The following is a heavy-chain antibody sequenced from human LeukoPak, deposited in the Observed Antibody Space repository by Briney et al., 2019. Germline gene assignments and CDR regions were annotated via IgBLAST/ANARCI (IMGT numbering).Heavy chain of an antibody. J-gene: IGHJ3*02. CDR3: AREKGMITFGGVIVPDAFDI. Sequence: ASVKVSCKASGYTFTSYAMHWVRQAPGQRLEWMGWINAGNGNTEYSQEFQGRVTITRDTSASTAYMELSSLRSEDTAVYYCAREKGMITFGGVIVPDAFDIWGQGTMVTVSS. CDR1: GYTFTSYA. CDR2: INAGNGNT. D-gene: IGHD3-16*02. V-gene: IGHV1-3*01.